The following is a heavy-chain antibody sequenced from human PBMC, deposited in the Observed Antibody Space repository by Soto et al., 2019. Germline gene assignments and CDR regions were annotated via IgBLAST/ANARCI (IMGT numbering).Heavy chain of an antibody. J-gene: IGHJ4*02. D-gene: IGHD1-1*01. CDR1: GFTFSVDV. CDR2: ISDSGGTT. CDR3: ARDGGGFALENH. V-gene: IGHV3-23*01. Sequence: PGGSLRLSCAASGFTFSVDVMTWVRQAPGKGLEWVSSISDSGGTTHYSDSVKGRFTISGDNSKNTLYLQMSSLRAEDTAVYYCARDGGGFALENHWGQGTLVTVSS.